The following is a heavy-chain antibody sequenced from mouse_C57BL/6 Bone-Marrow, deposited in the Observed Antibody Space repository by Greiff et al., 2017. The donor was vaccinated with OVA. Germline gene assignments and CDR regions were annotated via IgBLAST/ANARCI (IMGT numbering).Heavy chain of an antibody. CDR1: GFTFSSYG. V-gene: IGHV5-6*01. D-gene: IGHD2-5*01. CDR3: ARRCYSNCFDY. J-gene: IGHJ2*01. Sequence: EVQGVESGGDLVKPGGSLKLSCAASGFTFSSYGMSWVRQTPDKRLEWVATISSGGSYTYSPDSVKGRFTLSRDNAKNTLYLQMISLKSDDTAMYYGARRCYSNCFDYWGKGTTLTVSS. CDR2: ISSGGSYT.